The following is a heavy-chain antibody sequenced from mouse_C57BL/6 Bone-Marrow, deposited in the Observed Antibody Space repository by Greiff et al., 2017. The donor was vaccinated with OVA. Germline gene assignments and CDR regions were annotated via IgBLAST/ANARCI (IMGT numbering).Heavy chain of an antibody. CDR3: ERGDWDYIDY. CDR2: FYPGSGNT. V-gene: IGHV1-84*01. D-gene: IGHD4-1*01. Sequence: QVQLQQSGPELVKPGASVKISCKASGYTFTDYYINWVKQRSGQGLEWIGWFYPGSGNTKYNEKFKGKATLTVDTSSSTAYMQLSSLTSEDSAVYFSERGDWDYIDYWGQGTTLTVSS. CDR1: GYTFTDYY. J-gene: IGHJ2*01.